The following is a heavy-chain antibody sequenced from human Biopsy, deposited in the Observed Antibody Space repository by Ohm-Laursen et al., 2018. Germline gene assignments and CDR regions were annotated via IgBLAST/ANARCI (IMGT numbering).Heavy chain of an antibody. CDR3: ARDYYPYVDYLKDVPLCDS. D-gene: IGHD4-17*01. CDR2: INTYSGNT. V-gene: IGHV1-18*01. Sequence: GASVKVSCKSSGYTFTTYGISWVRQAPGQGLEWMGWINTYSGNTNYGKKFHDRVIMTSDTSTSTAYLEHRSLRSDDTAVYYCARDYYPYVDYLKDVPLCDSWGQGTLVTGSS. CDR1: GYTFTTYG. J-gene: IGHJ4*02.